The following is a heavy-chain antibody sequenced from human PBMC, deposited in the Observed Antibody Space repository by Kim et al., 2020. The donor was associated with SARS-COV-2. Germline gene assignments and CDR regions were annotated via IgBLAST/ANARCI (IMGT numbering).Heavy chain of an antibody. CDR2: IKQDGSEK. Sequence: GGSLRLSCTASGFTFSNYWMTWVRQAPERGLEWVANIKQDGSEKYYVDSVKGRFTISRDNAKNSLYLLLTSLRAEDTAVYYCARASLSGSWDFYYWGRGT. CDR3: ARASLSGSWDFYY. D-gene: IGHD3-10*01. V-gene: IGHV3-7*01. CDR1: GFTFSNYW. J-gene: IGHJ4*02.